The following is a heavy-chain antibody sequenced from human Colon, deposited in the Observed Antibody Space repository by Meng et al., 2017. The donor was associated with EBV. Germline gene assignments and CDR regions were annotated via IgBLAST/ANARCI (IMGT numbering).Heavy chain of an antibody. Sequence: EVQVVESGGGLVGPGGSLRLSCAAYGFTFSTYPMSWVRQAPGKGLEWVSSISPSGGSAYYIDSVKGRITISRDNSKNTLYLQMNSLRAEDTAVYYCAKRDLVQTVFNRYFDYWGQGTLVTVSS. V-gene: IGHV3-23*04. D-gene: IGHD3-10*01. CDR2: ISPSGGSA. CDR1: GFTFSTYP. J-gene: IGHJ4*02. CDR3: AKRDLVQTVFNRYFDY.